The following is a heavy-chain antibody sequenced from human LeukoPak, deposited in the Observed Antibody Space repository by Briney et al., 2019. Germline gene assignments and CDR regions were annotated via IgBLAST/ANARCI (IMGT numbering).Heavy chain of an antibody. Sequence: ASVKVSCKASGHTFTGYYMHWVRQAPGQGLEWMGRINPNSGNTGYAQKFQGRVTMTRNTSISTAYMELSSLRSEDTAVYYCARGRWSSGYYSSFDYWGQGTLVTVSS. CDR3: ARGRWSSGYYSSFDY. CDR2: INPNSGNT. CDR1: GHTFTGYY. J-gene: IGHJ4*02. D-gene: IGHD3-22*01. V-gene: IGHV1-8*02.